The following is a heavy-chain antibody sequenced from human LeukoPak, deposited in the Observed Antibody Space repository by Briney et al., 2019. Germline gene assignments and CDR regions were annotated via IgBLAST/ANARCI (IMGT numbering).Heavy chain of an antibody. V-gene: IGHV1-69*06. J-gene: IGHJ3*01. CDR1: GYTFTSYG. D-gene: IGHD3-10*01. Sequence: SVKVSCKASGYTFTSYGISWVRQAPGQGLEWMGGIAPISGTPMYAQRFQGRVTITADTSTYTAYLEMSSLTSEDTAVYYCAREGEYYSESGNLVDASDVWGQGTMVTVSA. CDR2: IAPISGTP. CDR3: AREGEYYSESGNLVDASDV.